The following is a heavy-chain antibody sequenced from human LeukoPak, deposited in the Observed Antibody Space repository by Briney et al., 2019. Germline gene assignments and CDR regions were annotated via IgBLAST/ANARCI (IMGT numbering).Heavy chain of an antibody. CDR1: VYSFTSYW. CDR3: ARRSLNWFDP. Sequence: GDSLKISCKGSVYSFTSYWIGWVRQMPGKVLEWMGIIYPGDSDTRYSPSFQGQVTISADKSISTAYLQWSSLKASDTAMYYCARRSLNWFDPWGQGTLVTVSS. V-gene: IGHV5-51*01. CDR2: IYPGDSDT. J-gene: IGHJ5*02.